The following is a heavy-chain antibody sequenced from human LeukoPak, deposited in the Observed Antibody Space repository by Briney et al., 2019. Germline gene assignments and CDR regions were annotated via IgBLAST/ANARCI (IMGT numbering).Heavy chain of an antibody. CDR1: GYTFTSYD. J-gene: IGHJ5*01. V-gene: IGHV1-18*01. CDR2: IRAYNGDT. CDR3: ARWNLGELLVVNWFDS. D-gene: IGHD3-16*01. Sequence: ASVKVSCKASGYTFTSYDVSWVRQAPGQGLEWMGWIRAYNGDTKYAEKFQGRVTMTTDTSTSTVHMELRCLKSDDTAVYYCARWNLGELLVVNWFDSWSQGTQVIVSS.